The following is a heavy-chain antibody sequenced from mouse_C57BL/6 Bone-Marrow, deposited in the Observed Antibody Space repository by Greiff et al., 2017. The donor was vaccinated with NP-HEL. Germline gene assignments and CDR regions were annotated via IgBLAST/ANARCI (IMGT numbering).Heavy chain of an antibody. CDR3: AKGDYYGSSSYYYAMDY. J-gene: IGHJ4*01. Sequence: VQLQQPGAELVKPGASVKLSCKASGYTFTSYWMQWVKQRPGQGLEWIGEIDPSDSYTNYNQKFKGKATLTVDTSSSTAYMQLSSLTSEDSAVYYCAKGDYYGSSSYYYAMDYWGQGTSVTVSS. D-gene: IGHD1-1*01. V-gene: IGHV1-50*01. CDR2: IDPSDSYT. CDR1: GYTFTSYW.